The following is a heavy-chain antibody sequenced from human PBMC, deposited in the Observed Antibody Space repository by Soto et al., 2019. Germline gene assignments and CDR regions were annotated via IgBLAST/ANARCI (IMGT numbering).Heavy chain of an antibody. V-gene: IGHV3-33*01. D-gene: IGHD1-26*01. CDR1: GFIFSIYG. J-gene: IGHJ6*02. Sequence: QVQLVESGGGVVQPGRSLRLSCAASGFIFSIYGMHWVRQAPGKGLEWVAVLRYDGNNPYYADSVKGRFTISRDNSKNTLYLQMNTLRTEDTAVYYCARLAGSEYYYGVDVWGQGTTVSVSS. CDR2: LRYDGNNP. CDR3: ARLAGSEYYYGVDV.